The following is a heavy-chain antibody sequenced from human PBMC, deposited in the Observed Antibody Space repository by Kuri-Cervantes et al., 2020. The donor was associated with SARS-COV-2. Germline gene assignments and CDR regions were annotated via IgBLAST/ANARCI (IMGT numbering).Heavy chain of an antibody. Sequence: GESLKISCAASGFTFSSYSMNWVRQAPGKGLEWVSSISSSGSYIYYADSVKGRFTISRDNAKNSLYLQMNSLRAEDTAVYYCAREDSYGYGDYWGQGTLVTVSS. D-gene: IGHD5-18*01. V-gene: IGHV3-21*01. J-gene: IGHJ4*02. CDR2: ISSSGSYI. CDR1: GFTFSSYS. CDR3: AREDSYGYGDY.